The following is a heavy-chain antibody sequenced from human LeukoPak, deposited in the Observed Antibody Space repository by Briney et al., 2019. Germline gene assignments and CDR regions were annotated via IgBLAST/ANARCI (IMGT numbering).Heavy chain of an antibody. Sequence: GGSLRLSCAASGFTFSSYAMSWVRQAPGKRLEWVSAISGGGGTTYYADSVKGRFTISRDNSKNTLYLQMISLRAEDTAVYYCANLNSGYATDFWGQGTLVTVSS. J-gene: IGHJ4*02. D-gene: IGHD5-12*01. CDR1: GFTFSSYA. V-gene: IGHV3-23*01. CDR2: ISGGGGTT. CDR3: ANLNSGYATDF.